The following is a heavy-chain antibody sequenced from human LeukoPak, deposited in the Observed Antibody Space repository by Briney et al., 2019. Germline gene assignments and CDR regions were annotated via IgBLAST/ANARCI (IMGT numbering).Heavy chain of an antibody. Sequence: PGGSLRLSCAASGFTFSSYEMNWVRQAPGKGLEWVSSISSSSSYIYYADSVKGRFTISRDNAKNSLYLQMNSLRAEDTAVYYCARDRGGYSYGSHLYWGQGTLVTVSS. CDR3: ARDRGGYSYGSHLY. V-gene: IGHV3-21*01. D-gene: IGHD5-18*01. CDR2: ISSSSSYI. CDR1: GFTFSSYE. J-gene: IGHJ4*02.